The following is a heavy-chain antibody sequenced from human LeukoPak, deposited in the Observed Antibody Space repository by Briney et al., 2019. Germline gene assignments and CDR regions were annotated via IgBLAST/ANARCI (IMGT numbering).Heavy chain of an antibody. J-gene: IGHJ4*02. D-gene: IGHD3-22*01. CDR3: ARVPRGGYSVTVDY. V-gene: IGHV4-61*02. CDR2: IYTSGST. CDR1: GGSISGGSYY. Sequence: TLSLTCTVSGGSISGGSYYWSWIRQPAGKGLEWIGRIYTSGSTNYNPSLKSRVTISVDTSKNQFSLKLSSVTAADTAVYYCARVPRGGYSVTVDYWGQGTLVTVSS.